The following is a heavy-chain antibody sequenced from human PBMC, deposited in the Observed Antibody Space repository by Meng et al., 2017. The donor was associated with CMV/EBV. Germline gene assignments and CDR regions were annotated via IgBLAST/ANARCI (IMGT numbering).Heavy chain of an antibody. CDR1: GGSISSYY. J-gene: IGHJ4*02. V-gene: IGHV4-4*07. CDR3: AREMPIAAAGCFDY. Sequence: VQLQESGPGLVKPSETLSLPCTVSGGSISSYYWSWIRQPPGKGLEWIGRIYTSGSTNYNPSLKSRVTMSVDTSKNQFSLKLSSVTAADTAVYYCAREMPIAAAGCFDYWGQGTLVTVSS. D-gene: IGHD6-13*01. CDR2: IYTSGST.